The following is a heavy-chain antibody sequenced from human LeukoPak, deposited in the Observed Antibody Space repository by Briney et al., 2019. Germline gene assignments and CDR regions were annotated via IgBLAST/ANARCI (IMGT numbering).Heavy chain of an antibody. CDR3: TREGYDNGDY. D-gene: IGHD3-16*01. J-gene: IGHJ4*02. CDR1: GASISSGAYY. CDR2: IYTSGST. Sequence: SETLSLTCTVSGASISSGAYYWSWVPHPAGKGLEWIGRIYTSGSTNYNPSLKSRVTISLDTSQNQLSFRLTSVTAADTAMYYCTREGYDNGDYWGQGALVTVSS. V-gene: IGHV4-61*02.